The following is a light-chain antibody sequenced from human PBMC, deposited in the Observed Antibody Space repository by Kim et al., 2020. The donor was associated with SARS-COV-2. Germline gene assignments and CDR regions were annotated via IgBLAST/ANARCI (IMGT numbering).Light chain of an antibody. CDR3: QAWDSSTVV. CDR2: QDS. V-gene: IGLV3-1*01. J-gene: IGLJ2*01. CDR1: KLGDKY. Sequence: VSPGQTASITCSGDKLGDKYACWYQQRPGQSPVLVIYQDSKRPSGIPERFSGSNSGNTATLTISGTQAMDEADYYCQAWDSSTVVFGGGTQLTVL.